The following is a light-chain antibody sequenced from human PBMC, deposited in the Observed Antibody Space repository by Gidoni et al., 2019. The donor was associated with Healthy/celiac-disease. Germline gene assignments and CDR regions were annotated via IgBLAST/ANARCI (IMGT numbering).Light chain of an antibody. CDR2: DAS. CDR3: QQRNSWPPLT. J-gene: IGKJ4*01. CDR1: QSVSSY. V-gene: IGKV3-11*01. Sequence: EIGQTESPATLSLSPGERATLSCRASQSVSSYLAWYQNKPGQAPRLLIYDASNRATGIPARVSGSESWADFTLTRYSQEPRDFAIYYCQQRNSWPPLTFGGGTKVEIK.